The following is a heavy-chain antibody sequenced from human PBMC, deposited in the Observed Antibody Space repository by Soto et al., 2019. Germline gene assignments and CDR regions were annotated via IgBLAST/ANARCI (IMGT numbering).Heavy chain of an antibody. Sequence: GSLRLSCAASGFLFNDYYMSWIRQAPGKGLEWLSNISGSSGSKKYADAGKGRFTISRDNAKKSLYLEMHSLRAEDTAVYYCARYAAEVTTFFDHWGQGTLVTVSS. CDR3: ARYAAEVTTFFDH. V-gene: IGHV3-11*06. D-gene: IGHD4-17*01. J-gene: IGHJ4*02. CDR1: GFLFNDYY. CDR2: ISGSSGSK.